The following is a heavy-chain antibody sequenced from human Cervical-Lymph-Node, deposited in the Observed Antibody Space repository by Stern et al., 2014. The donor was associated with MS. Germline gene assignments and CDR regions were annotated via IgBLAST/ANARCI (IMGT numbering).Heavy chain of an antibody. Sequence: EVQLVESGGGLVQPGGSLKLSCAASGFTFSGSAMHWVRQASGQGLEWVGRIRTKANNYATLYPASVKGRFTISRDDSRNTTYLHMDSLNTEDTAVYYCTRSRDGSLGYWGQGTLVTVSS. CDR3: TRSRDGSLGY. CDR1: GFTFSGSA. J-gene: IGHJ4*02. V-gene: IGHV3-73*01. CDR2: IRTKANNYAT.